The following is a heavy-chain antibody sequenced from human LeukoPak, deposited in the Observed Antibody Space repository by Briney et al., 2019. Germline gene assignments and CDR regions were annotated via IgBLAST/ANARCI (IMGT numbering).Heavy chain of an antibody. V-gene: IGHV4-59*08. CDR3: ACHSGSYYEVDY. CDR1: GGSISSYY. CDR2: IYYSGST. D-gene: IGHD1-26*01. Sequence: KSSETLSLTCTVSGGSISSYYWSWIRQPPRKGLEWIGYIYYSGSTNYNPSLKSRVTISVDTSKNQFSLKLSSVTAADTAVYYCACHSGSYYEVDYWGQGTLVTVSS. J-gene: IGHJ4*02.